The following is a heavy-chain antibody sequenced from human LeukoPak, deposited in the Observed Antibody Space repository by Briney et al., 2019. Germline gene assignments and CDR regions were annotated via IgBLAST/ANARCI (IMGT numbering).Heavy chain of an antibody. CDR2: IYTSGST. CDR3: ASARGWLQGFDY. D-gene: IGHD5-24*01. V-gene: IGHV4-61*02. CDR1: GGSISSGSYY. Sequence: SETLSLTCTVSGGSISSGSYYWSWIRQPAGKGLEWIGRIYTSGSTNYNPSLNSRVTISVDTSNNQFSLKLSSVTAADTAVYYCASARGWLQGFDYWGQGTLVTVSS. J-gene: IGHJ4*02.